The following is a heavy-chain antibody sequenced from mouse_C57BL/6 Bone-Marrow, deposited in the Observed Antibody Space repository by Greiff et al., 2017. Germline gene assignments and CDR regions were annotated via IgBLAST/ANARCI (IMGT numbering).Heavy chain of an antibody. CDR2: IYPGDGDT. J-gene: IGHJ2*01. V-gene: IGHV1-80*01. D-gene: IGHD1-1*01. CDR1: GYAFSSYW. Sequence: QVQLKESGAELVKPGASVKISCKASGYAFSSYWMNWVKQRPGKGLEWIGQIYPGDGDTNYNGQFKGKATLTADKSSSTAYLQLSSRTSEDSAVYYCARFITAVVADYWGQGTTLTVSS. CDR3: ARFITAVVADY.